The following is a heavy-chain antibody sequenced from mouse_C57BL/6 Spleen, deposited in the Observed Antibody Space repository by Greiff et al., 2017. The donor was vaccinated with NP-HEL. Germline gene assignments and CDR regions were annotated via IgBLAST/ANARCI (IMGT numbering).Heavy chain of an antibody. D-gene: IGHD2-14*01. CDR3: ARIGGYFDY. Sequence: EVQRVESGGGLVKPGGSLKLSCAASGFTFSDYGMHWVRQAPEKGLEWVAYISSGSSTIYYADTVKGRFTISRDNAKNTLFLQMTSLRSEDTAMYYCARIGGYFDYWGQGTTLTVSS. V-gene: IGHV5-17*01. CDR1: GFTFSDYG. CDR2: ISSGSSTI. J-gene: IGHJ2*01.